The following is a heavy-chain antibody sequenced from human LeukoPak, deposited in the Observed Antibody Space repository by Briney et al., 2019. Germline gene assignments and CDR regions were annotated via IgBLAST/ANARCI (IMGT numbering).Heavy chain of an antibody. CDR3: AKPWEWLQPRHFDY. J-gene: IGHJ4*02. D-gene: IGHD5-24*01. V-gene: IGHV3-23*01. Sequence: GGSLRLSCAASRFTFSSYAMSWVRQAPGKGLEWVSAISGSGGSTYYADSVKGRFTISRDNSKNTLYLQMNSLRADDTAVYYCAKPWEWLQPRHFDYWGQGTLVTVSS. CDR2: ISGSGGST. CDR1: RFTFSSYA.